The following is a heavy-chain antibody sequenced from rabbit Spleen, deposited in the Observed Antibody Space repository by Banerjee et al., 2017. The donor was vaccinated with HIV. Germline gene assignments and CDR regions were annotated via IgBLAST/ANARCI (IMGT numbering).Heavy chain of an antibody. Sequence: QLVESGGGLVKPEGSLTLTCTASGFTLSSYYMNWVRQAPGKGLEWIGYIDPVFGITYYANWVNGRFSISRENAQNTVFLQMTSLTAADTATYFCARDGAGGSYFALWGPGTLVTVS. V-gene: IGHV1S7*01. CDR1: GFTLSSYY. J-gene: IGHJ4*01. CDR2: IDPVFGIT. CDR3: ARDGAGGSYFAL. D-gene: IGHD8-1*01.